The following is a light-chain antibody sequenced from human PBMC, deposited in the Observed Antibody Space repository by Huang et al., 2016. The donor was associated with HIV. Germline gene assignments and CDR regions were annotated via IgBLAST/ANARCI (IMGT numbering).Light chain of an antibody. Sequence: EIVMTQSPATLSVSPGERANLSCRASQSVGSNLAWYQQRRGQAPRRLIYAASTRATGIPARFSGSGSGTEFTLTVSSLQSEDFAVYYCQQHNSWPRTFGQGTRV. CDR3: QQHNSWPRT. J-gene: IGKJ1*01. V-gene: IGKV3-15*01. CDR1: QSVGSN. CDR2: AAS.